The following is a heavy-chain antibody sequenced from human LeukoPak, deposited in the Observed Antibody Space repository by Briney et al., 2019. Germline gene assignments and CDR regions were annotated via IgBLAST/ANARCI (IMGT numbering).Heavy chain of an antibody. Sequence: GGSLKLSCAGYGITLSELWMNWVRQVPGKGLEWVANIKQDGSEKKYVDSVKGRFTISRDNAKNSVYLQMNSLRVDDTAVYYCVGGYGWLPDYWGQGALVTVSS. J-gene: IGHJ4*02. CDR1: GITLSELW. CDR2: IKQDGSEK. V-gene: IGHV3-7*04. CDR3: VGGYGWLPDY. D-gene: IGHD6-19*01.